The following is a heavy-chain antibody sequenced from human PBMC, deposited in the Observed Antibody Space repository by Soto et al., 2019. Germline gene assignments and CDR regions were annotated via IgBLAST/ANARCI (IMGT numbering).Heavy chain of an antibody. Sequence: TSETLSLTCTVSGGSISTYYWSWIRQPPGKGLEWIGYIYYTGSTNYNPSLKSRVTISVDTSKNQFSLKLSSVTAADTAVYYCARASGCSGDSCAFDPWGQGTLVTVS. CDR2: IYYTGST. V-gene: IGHV4-59*01. CDR1: GGSISTYY. CDR3: ARASGCSGDSCAFDP. D-gene: IGHD2-15*01. J-gene: IGHJ5*02.